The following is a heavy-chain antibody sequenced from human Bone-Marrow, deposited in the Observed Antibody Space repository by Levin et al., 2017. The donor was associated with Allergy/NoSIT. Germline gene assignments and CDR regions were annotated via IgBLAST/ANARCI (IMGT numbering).Heavy chain of an antibody. J-gene: IGHJ4*02. CDR1: GYTFTSFD. CDR3: ARGLTETAARPGY. V-gene: IGHV1-8*01. Sequence: GESLKISCKASGYTFTSFDINWVRQATGQGLEWMGWMNPNSGNTGYAQKFQGRITMTRDTSISTAYMELSSLRSEDTAVYYCARGLTETAARPGYWGQGTLVTVSS. D-gene: IGHD6-6*01. CDR2: MNPNSGNT.